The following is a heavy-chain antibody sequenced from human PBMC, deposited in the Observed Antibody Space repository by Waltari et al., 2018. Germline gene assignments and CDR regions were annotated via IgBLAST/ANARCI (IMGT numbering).Heavy chain of an antibody. V-gene: IGHV4-4*09. J-gene: IGHJ4*02. D-gene: IGHD2-15*01. CDR1: GGSISSYY. CDR3: ARMGSRYCSGGSCSVLDY. CDR2: IYTSGST. Sequence: QVQLQESGPGLVKPSETLSLTCTVSGGSISSYYWSWIRQPPGKGLEWIGYIYTSGSTNYNPSLKSRVTISVDTSKNQFSLKLSSVTAADTAVYYCARMGSRYCSGGSCSVLDYWGQGTLVTVSS.